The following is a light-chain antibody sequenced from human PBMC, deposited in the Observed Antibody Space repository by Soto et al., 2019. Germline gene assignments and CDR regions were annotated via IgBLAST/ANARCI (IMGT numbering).Light chain of an antibody. CDR2: GAS. CDR1: QSISST. J-gene: IGKJ5*01. Sequence: EIVLTQSPDTLSLSPGERATLSCRASQSISSTHLVWYQQKPGQAPSLLIYGASTRSTGVPARFSGSGSGTEFTLTISSLQSEDFAVYYCQQYNNWPRTFGQGTRLEIK. V-gene: IGKV3-15*01. CDR3: QQYNNWPRT.